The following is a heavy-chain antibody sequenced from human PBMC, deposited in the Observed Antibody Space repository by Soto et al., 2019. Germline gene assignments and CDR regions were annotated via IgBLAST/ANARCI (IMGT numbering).Heavy chain of an antibody. CDR2: MNPKSGNT. D-gene: IGHD3-10*02. CDR1: GYTFTSYD. CDR3: ARGGCVRGPYGMDV. V-gene: IGHV1-8*01. Sequence: QVQLVQSGAEVKKPGASAKVSCKASGYTFTSYDINWVRQATGQGLEWMGWMNPKSGNTGYAQKFQGRVTMTRNTSISTAYMELSSLRSEDTAVYYCARGGCVRGPYGMDVWGQGTAVTVSS. J-gene: IGHJ6*02.